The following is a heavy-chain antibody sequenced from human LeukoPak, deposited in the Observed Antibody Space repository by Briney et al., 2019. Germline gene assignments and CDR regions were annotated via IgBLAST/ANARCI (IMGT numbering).Heavy chain of an antibody. V-gene: IGHV3-15*01. Sequence: GGSLRLSCAASGFTFSNTWMSWVRQAPGKGLEWVGRIKSKTDGGTTDYAAPVKGRFTISRDDSKNTLYLQMNSLKTEDTAVYYCITGLRVADTNWALGTLVTVSS. CDR2: IKSKTDGGTT. D-gene: IGHD2-15*01. J-gene: IGHJ4*02. CDR3: ITGLRVADTN. CDR1: GFTFSNTW.